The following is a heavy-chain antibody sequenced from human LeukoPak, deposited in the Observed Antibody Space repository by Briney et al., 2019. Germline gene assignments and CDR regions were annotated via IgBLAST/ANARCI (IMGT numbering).Heavy chain of an antibody. CDR1: GFTFSSYW. CDR2: IKQDGSEK. Sequence: PGGSLRLSCAASGFTFSSYWMSWVRQAPGKGLEWVANIKQDGSEKYYVDSVKGRFTISRDNAKNSLYLQMNSLRVEDTAVYYCAGDDYGETFDYWGQGTLVTVSS. V-gene: IGHV3-7*01. CDR3: AGDDYGETFDY. J-gene: IGHJ4*02. D-gene: IGHD4-17*01.